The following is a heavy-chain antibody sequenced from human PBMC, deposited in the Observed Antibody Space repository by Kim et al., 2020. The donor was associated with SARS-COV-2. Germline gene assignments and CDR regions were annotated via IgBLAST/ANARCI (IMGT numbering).Heavy chain of an antibody. D-gene: IGHD3-3*01. V-gene: IGHV1-2*06. Sequence: ASVKVSCKASGYTFTGYYMHWVRQAPGQGLEWMGRINPNSGGTNYAQKFQGRVTMTRDTSISTAYMELSRLRSDDTAVYYCARDSCLDFWSGCTVDYWGQGTLVTVSS. CDR2: INPNSGGT. CDR3: ARDSCLDFWSGCTVDY. J-gene: IGHJ4*02. CDR1: GYTFTGYY.